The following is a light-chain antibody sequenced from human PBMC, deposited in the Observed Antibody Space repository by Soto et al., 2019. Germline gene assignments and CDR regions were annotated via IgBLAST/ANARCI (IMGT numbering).Light chain of an antibody. CDR3: QQYNRNTWS. CDR1: QSVGTW. CDR2: GAS. Sequence: DIQMTQSPSTLSASVGGRVTITCRASQSVGTWVAWYQQKPGKAPKLLIYGASNLESGVPSRFSGSGSGTEFTLIITTLQPDDFATYFCQQYNRNTWSFGPGTKVDI. V-gene: IGKV1-5*01. J-gene: IGKJ1*01.